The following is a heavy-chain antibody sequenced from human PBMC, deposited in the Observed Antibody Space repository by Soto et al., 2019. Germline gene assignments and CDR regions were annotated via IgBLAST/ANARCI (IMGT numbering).Heavy chain of an antibody. CDR3: AKDHSFSSEGVWGFDF. D-gene: IGHD6-13*01. Sequence: EVQLLESGGGLVQPGGSLRLSCAASGFTFSNFALSWVRQAPGKGPQWVSSILGGGGATFYADSVKGRFTISRDNSKNTLYLQMSSLRADDTAVYHCAKDHSFSSEGVWGFDFWGRGTLVTVSS. J-gene: IGHJ4*02. CDR2: ILGGGGAT. CDR1: GFTFSNFA. V-gene: IGHV3-23*01.